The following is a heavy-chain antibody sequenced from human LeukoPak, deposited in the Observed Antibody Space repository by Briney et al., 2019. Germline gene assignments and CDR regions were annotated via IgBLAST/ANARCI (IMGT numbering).Heavy chain of an antibody. D-gene: IGHD2-8*01. J-gene: IGHJ4*02. V-gene: IGHV3-21*01. CDR3: AANPIPPPDIVLMVLY. CDR2: ISSSRRYI. Sequence: MPGGSLRLSCAASGFTFSSYSMNWVRQAPGKGLEWGSSISSSRRYINYAESVKGRFTISRDNAKNSLYLQMNSLSAEDTAVYYCAANPIPPPDIVLMVLYWGQGTLVTVSS. CDR1: GFTFSSYS.